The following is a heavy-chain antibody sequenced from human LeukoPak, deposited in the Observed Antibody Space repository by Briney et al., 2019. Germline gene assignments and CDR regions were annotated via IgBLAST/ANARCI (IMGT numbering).Heavy chain of an antibody. Sequence: SVKVSCKASGGTFSSYAISWVRQAPGQGLEWMGGIIPIFGTANYAQKSQGRVTITADESTSTAYMELSSLRPEDTAVYYCARDDSGYDYAYWGQGTLVTVSS. CDR1: GGTFSSYA. J-gene: IGHJ4*02. CDR3: ARDDSGYDYAY. CDR2: IIPIFGTA. D-gene: IGHD5-12*01. V-gene: IGHV1-69*01.